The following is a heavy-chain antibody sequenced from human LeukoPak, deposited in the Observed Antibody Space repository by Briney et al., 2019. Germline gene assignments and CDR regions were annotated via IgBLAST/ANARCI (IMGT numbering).Heavy chain of an antibody. CDR3: ARSMGGYCSGGSCYNWFDP. J-gene: IGHJ5*02. CDR1: GFTLRSYW. V-gene: IGHV3-74*01. Sequence: GGALRLSFAGSGFTLRSYWVHWVRQAPGKGLVWVSRINSDGSSTSYADSVKGRFTISRDNAKNTLYLQMNSLRAEDTAVYYCARSMGGYCSGGSCYNWFDPWGQGTLVTVSS. CDR2: INSDGSST. D-gene: IGHD2-15*01.